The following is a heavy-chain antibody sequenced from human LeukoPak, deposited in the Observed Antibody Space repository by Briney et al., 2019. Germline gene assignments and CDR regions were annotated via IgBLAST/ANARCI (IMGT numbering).Heavy chain of an antibody. D-gene: IGHD6-13*01. CDR3: ARHEYSSSWYGPFFDY. CDR1: GGSISSYY. Sequence: SETLSLTCTVSGGSISSYYWSWIQQPPGKGLEWIGYIYYSGSTNYNPSLKSRVTISVDTSKNQFSLKLSSVTAADTAVYYCARHEYSSSWYGPFFDYWGQGTLVTVSS. J-gene: IGHJ4*02. CDR2: IYYSGST. V-gene: IGHV4-59*08.